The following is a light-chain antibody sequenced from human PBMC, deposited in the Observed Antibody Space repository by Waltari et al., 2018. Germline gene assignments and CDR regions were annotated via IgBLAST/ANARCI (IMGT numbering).Light chain of an antibody. Sequence: DIQLTQSPPSLSASVGDRVTITCRASQDISKYLAWYQQKPGKGPKLLLYGASRLGSGVPARFSGSGSGTDYTLTISSLQPEDFATYYCQHYYSTSPKTFGQGTKLE. J-gene: IGKJ2*01. CDR3: QHYYSTSPKT. CDR1: QDISKY. CDR2: GAS. V-gene: IGKV1-NL1*01.